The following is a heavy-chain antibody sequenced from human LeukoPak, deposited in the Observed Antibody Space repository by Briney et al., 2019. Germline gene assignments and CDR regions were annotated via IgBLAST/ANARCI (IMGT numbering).Heavy chain of an antibody. D-gene: IGHD6-19*01. CDR2: IYYSGST. J-gene: IGHJ4*02. CDR1: GGSISSYY. V-gene: IGHV4-59*04. CDR3: AGKAVAGRAYFDY. Sequence: SETLSLTCTVSGGSISSYYWSWIRQPPGKGLEWIGYIYYSGSTYYNPSLKSRATISVDTSKNQFSLKLSSVTAADTAVYYCAGKAVAGRAYFDYWGQGTLVTVSS.